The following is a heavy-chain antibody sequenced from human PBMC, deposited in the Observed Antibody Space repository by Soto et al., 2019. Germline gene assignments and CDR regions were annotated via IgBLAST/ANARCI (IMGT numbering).Heavy chain of an antibody. CDR2: VSGSGGST. V-gene: IGHV3-23*01. D-gene: IGHD6-13*01. CDR1: GFTFSSYA. J-gene: IGHJ4*02. CDR3: AKRSFQLGLPFDY. Sequence: EVQVLESGGGLVQPGRSLRLSCVASGFTFSSYAMSWVRQAPGKGLEWVSFVSGSGGSTDYADSVKGRFTISRDNSKSTLYLQLNSLRAEDTAMYYCAKRSFQLGLPFDYWGQGTLVTVSS.